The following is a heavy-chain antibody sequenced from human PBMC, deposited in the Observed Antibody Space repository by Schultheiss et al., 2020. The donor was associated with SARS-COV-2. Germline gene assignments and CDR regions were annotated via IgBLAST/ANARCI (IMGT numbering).Heavy chain of an antibody. J-gene: IGHJ6*02. D-gene: IGHD3-22*01. CDR2: IYYSGST. CDR3: ARDPVRFLLSRGMDV. V-gene: IGHV4-31*03. Sequence: SETLSLTCTVSGGSISSGGYYWSWIRQHPGKGLEWIGYIYYSGSTYYNPSLKSRVTISVDTSKNQFSLKLSSVTAADTAVYYCARDPVRFLLSRGMDVWGQGTTVTVSS. CDR1: GGSISSGGYY.